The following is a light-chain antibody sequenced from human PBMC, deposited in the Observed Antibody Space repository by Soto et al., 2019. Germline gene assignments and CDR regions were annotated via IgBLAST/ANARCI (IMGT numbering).Light chain of an antibody. J-gene: IGLJ1*01. CDR1: SSDVGGYNY. CDR2: EVS. V-gene: IGLV2-8*01. Sequence: QSVLTQPPSVSAAPGQKVTISCSGSSSDVGGYNYVSWYQQHPGKAPKIMIYEVSKRPSGVPDRFSGSKSGNTASLTVSGLQAEDEADYYCSSYAGNNNVFGTGTKVTVL. CDR3: SSYAGNNNV.